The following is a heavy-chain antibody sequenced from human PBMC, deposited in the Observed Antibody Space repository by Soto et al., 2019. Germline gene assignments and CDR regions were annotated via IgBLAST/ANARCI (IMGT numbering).Heavy chain of an antibody. CDR3: ARPPTGGYCSGGSCYPRDYYFDY. V-gene: IGHV3-20*01. CDR2: INWNGGST. Sequence: AGGSLRLSCAASGFTFDDYGMSWVRQAPGKGLEWVSGINWNGGSTGYADSVKGRFTISRDNAKNSLYLQMNSLRAEDTALYHCARPPTGGYCSGGSCYPRDYYFDYWGQGTLVTVSS. D-gene: IGHD2-15*01. J-gene: IGHJ4*02. CDR1: GFTFDDYG.